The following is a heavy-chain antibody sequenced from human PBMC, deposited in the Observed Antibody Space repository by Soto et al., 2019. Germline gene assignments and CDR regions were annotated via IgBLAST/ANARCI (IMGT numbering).Heavy chain of an antibody. Sequence: GGSLRFSCAGSGFTFSSFAMSWVRQAPGKGLECVSYIRDSGDNTYYADSVKGRFTISRDNSKNILYLLMNSLRAEDTAVYYCAKDLNIAARPIFDNWGQGTLVTVSS. J-gene: IGHJ4*02. CDR1: GFTFSSFA. CDR2: IRDSGDNT. CDR3: AKDLNIAARPIFDN. D-gene: IGHD2-15*01. V-gene: IGHV3-23*01.